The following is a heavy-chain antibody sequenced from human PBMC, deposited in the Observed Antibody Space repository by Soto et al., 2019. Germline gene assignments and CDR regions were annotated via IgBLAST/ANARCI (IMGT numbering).Heavy chain of an antibody. CDR2: INHSGST. J-gene: IGHJ4*02. CDR3: ARGRRNYDFWSGYLSVHDY. CDR1: GGSFSGYY. V-gene: IGHV4-34*01. D-gene: IGHD3-3*01. Sequence: QVQLQQWGAGLLKPSETLSLTCAVYGGSFSGYYWSWIRQPPGKGLEWIGEINHSGSTNYNPSLKSRVTISVDTSKNQFSLKLSSVTAADTAVYYCARGRRNYDFWSGYLSVHDYWGQGTLVTVSS.